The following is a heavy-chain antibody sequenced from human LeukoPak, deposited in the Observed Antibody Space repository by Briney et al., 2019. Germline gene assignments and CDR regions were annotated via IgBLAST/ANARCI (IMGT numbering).Heavy chain of an antibody. CDR1: GASIRSSGSF. CDR2: ISHSGTT. J-gene: IGHJ4*02. V-gene: IGHV4-39*07. CDR3: TRDLGNWLIDY. D-gene: IGHD4-23*01. Sequence: SETLSLTCAVSGASIRSSGSFWGWFRQPPGKGLELLGTISHSGTTYYDPSLKSRVTISTDTSKNNFSLKLTSVTAADTAIYYCTRDLGNWLIDYWGQGTLVTVSS.